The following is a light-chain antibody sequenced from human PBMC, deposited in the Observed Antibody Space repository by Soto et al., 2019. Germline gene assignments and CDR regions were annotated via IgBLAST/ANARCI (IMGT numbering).Light chain of an antibody. V-gene: IGLV2-23*01. CDR2: EGS. CDR1: SSDVGTYNL. J-gene: IGLJ1*01. CDR3: CSYASSNTYV. Sequence: QSALTQAAAVSGCPGQSITISCTGTSSDVGTYNLVSWYQQHPGKAPKLMIYEGSKRPSGVSNRFSGSKSGNTASLTISGLQAEDEADYYCCSYASSNTYVFGTGTKVTVL.